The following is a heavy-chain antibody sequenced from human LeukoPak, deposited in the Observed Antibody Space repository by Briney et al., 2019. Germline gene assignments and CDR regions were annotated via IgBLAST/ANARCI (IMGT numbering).Heavy chain of an antibody. CDR3: AALPYTTAWREY. CDR1: GDSIERYF. D-gene: IGHD3-16*01. V-gene: IGHV4-59*13. CDR2: MYNSGPP. J-gene: IGHJ4*02. Sequence: SETLSLTCSLSGDSIERYFWTWIRQPRGKGPEWIGYMYNSGPPNYNPSLKSRVTISGDTTKNVFSLNLQSVTAADSAIYYCAALPYTTAWREYWGQGALVTVSS.